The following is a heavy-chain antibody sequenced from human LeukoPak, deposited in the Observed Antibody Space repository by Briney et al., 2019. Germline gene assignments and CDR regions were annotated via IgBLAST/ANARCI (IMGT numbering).Heavy chain of an antibody. CDR3: ARGRWTSHTVGYYFDH. V-gene: IGHV1-3*03. Sequence: ASVKVSCKASGYTFSNYAVLWVRQAPGQRLEWMGWINAGNGNTKYSQDFQGRVSITRVTSASTAYMELGSLRSEDMAVYYCARGRWTSHTVGYYFDHWGQGTLVTVSS. D-gene: IGHD2-8*02. CDR1: GYTFSNYA. J-gene: IGHJ4*02. CDR2: INAGNGNT.